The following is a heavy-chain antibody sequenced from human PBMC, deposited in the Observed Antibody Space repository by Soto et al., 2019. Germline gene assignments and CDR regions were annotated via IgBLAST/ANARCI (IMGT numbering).Heavy chain of an antibody. D-gene: IGHD1-1*01. CDR1: VFTFSSYA. CDR3: AKDRQVSGFYYYGMDV. Sequence: GGSLRLSCAASVFTFSSYAMSWVRQAPGKGLEWVSAISGSGGSTYYADSVKGRFTISRDNSKNTLYLQMNSLRAEDTAVYYCAKDRQVSGFYYYGMDVWGQGTTVTVSS. V-gene: IGHV3-23*01. J-gene: IGHJ6*02. CDR2: ISGSGGST.